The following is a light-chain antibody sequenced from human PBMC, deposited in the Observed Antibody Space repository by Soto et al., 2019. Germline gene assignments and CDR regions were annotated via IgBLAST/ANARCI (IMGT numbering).Light chain of an antibody. Sequence: QSALTQPASLSGSPGQSITISCTGTSSDIGAYDYVSWFQQHPGKAPKLMISEVTKRPSGVPDRFSGSKSGNTASLTVSGLQAEDEADYYCSSYAGSRYVFGTGTKLTVL. CDR3: SSYAGSRYV. V-gene: IGLV2-8*01. J-gene: IGLJ1*01. CDR1: SSDIGAYDY. CDR2: EVT.